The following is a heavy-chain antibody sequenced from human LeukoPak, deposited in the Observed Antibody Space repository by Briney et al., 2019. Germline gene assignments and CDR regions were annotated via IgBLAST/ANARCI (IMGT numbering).Heavy chain of an antibody. V-gene: IGHV4-34*01. J-gene: IGHJ4*02. CDR2: IHYTGAT. CDR1: GGSITGYY. D-gene: IGHD3-9*01. CDR3: ARGNILTGYCLDF. Sequence: SETLSLTCAVYGGSITGYYWSWLRQTPGRGLEWVGEIHYTGATSYNPSLKSRATISTDTSKNQFSLRLSSVIAADTAVYYCARGNILTGYCLDFWGQGALVTVSS.